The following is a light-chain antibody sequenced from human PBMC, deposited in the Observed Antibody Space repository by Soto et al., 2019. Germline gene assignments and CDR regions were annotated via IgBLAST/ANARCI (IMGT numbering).Light chain of an antibody. CDR3: QQYNLYWT. CDR1: QTISNW. Sequence: DIQMTQSPSTLPASVGDRVTITCRASQTISNWLAWYQQKPGKVPKLLIYKASSLEGGVQSRCSGSGSATEFTLTISSLQPDDFATYYCQQYNLYWTFGQGTKVEIK. CDR2: KAS. J-gene: IGKJ1*01. V-gene: IGKV1-5*03.